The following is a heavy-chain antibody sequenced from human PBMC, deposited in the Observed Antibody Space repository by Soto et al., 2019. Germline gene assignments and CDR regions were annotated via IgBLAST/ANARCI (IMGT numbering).Heavy chain of an antibody. J-gene: IGHJ6*02. D-gene: IGHD6-25*01. CDR3: ASEAIAAAAVYGMDV. CDR1: GYTFTNYA. V-gene: IGHV1-3*05. CDR2: NNAGNGNT. Sequence: QVQLVQSGAEEKKPGASVKVSCKASGYTFTNYAMHWVRQAPGQRLEWMGWNNAGNGNTKSSQKFQGRVTITRDTSASTAYMELSSLGFEDTAVYDCASEAIAAAAVYGMDVWGQGTTVTVSS.